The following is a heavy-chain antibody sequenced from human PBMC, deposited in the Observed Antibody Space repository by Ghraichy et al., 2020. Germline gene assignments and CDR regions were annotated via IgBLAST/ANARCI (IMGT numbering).Heavy chain of an antibody. CDR2: INHSGST. Sequence: SETLSLTCAVYGGSFSGYYWSWIRQPPGKGLEWIGEINHSGSTNYNPSLKSRVTISVDTSKNQFSLKLSSVTAADTAVYYCARGQPYYDFWSGYLTSGAYYYYGMDVWGQGTTVTVSS. CDR3: ARGQPYYDFWSGYLTSGAYYYYGMDV. J-gene: IGHJ6*02. CDR1: GGSFSGYY. D-gene: IGHD3-3*01. V-gene: IGHV4-34*01.